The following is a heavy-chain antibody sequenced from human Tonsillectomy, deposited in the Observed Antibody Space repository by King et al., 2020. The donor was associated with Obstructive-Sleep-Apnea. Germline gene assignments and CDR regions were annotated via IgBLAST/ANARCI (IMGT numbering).Heavy chain of an antibody. D-gene: IGHD3-22*01. CDR1: GGSISSYY. V-gene: IGHV4-59*08. J-gene: IGHJ4*02. Sequence: QLQESGPGLVKPSETLSLTCTVSGGSISSYYWSWIRQPPGKGLEWIGYIYYSGSTNYNPSLKSRVTISVDTSKNQFSLKLSSVTAADTAVYYCAGGDDSSGYFGYWGQGTLVTVSS. CDR2: IYYSGST. CDR3: AGGDDSSGYFGY.